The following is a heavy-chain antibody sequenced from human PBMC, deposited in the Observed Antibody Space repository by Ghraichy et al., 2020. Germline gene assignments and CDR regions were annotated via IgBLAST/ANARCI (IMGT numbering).Heavy chain of an antibody. Sequence: GGSLRLSCAASGFTFSSYGMHWVRQAPGKGLEWVAFIRYDGSNKYYADSVKGRFTISRDNSKNTLYLQMNSLRAEDTAVYYCAKDLVGATKGRSGGPYYFDYWGQGTLVTVSS. CDR3: AKDLVGATKGRSGGPYYFDY. D-gene: IGHD1-26*01. CDR1: GFTFSSYG. CDR2: IRYDGSNK. J-gene: IGHJ4*02. V-gene: IGHV3-30*02.